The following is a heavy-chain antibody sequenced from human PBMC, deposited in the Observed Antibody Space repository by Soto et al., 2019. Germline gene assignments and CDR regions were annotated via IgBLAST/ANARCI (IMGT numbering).Heavy chain of an antibody. CDR1: GGSXXXXXXX. D-gene: IGHD4-4*01. CDR2: IYHSGST. V-gene: IGHV4-30-2*01. Sequence: QLQLQESGSGLVKPSQTLSLTCAVSGGSXXXXXXXXXWIRQPPGQGLEWIGYIYHSGSTYYNPSLXSXXTISVXRXKNXFSLXLSXVTAADTAVYYCARGMTTVTTIDYWGQGTLVTVSS. J-gene: IGHJ4*02. CDR3: ARGMTTVTTIDY.